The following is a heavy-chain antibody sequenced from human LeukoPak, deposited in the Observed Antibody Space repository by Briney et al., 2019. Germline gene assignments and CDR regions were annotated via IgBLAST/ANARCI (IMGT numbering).Heavy chain of an antibody. J-gene: IGHJ6*02. CDR1: GYTFTSYG. CDR2: IIPILGIA. V-gene: IGHV1-69*04. D-gene: IGHD6-13*01. Sequence: SVKVSCKASGYTFTSYGISWVRPAPGQGLEWMGRIIPILGIANYAQKFQGRVTITADKSTSTAYMELSSLRSEDTAVYYCARDSHSSSLLENGMDVWGQGTTVTVSS. CDR3: ARDSHSSSLLENGMDV.